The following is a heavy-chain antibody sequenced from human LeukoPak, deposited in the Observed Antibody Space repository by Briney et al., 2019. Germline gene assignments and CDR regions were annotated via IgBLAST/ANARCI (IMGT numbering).Heavy chain of an antibody. CDR1: GFSLTNFA. J-gene: IGHJ4*02. Sequence: GGSLRLSCAASGFSLTNFAMSWVRQAPGKGLEWVSLIIGSSGDTFYADSVKGRLTISRDNSKNRLYLQMNSLRAEDTALYYCAKGAYDYIEMGHFDYWGQGTLVTVSS. D-gene: IGHD5-12*01. V-gene: IGHV3-23*01. CDR2: IIGSSGDT. CDR3: AKGAYDYIEMGHFDY.